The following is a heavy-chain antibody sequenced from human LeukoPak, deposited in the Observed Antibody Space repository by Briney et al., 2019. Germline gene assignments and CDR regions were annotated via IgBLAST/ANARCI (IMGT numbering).Heavy chain of an antibody. J-gene: IGHJ5*02. Sequence: PGGSLRLSCAASGFTFSTYSMNWVRQAPGKGLEWVSFISGGGSYIYYAESVKGRFTISRDNAKNSLYLQMNSLRAEDTAIYYCARGRVASGRFGEVASWGQGPLFTVSS. CDR2: ISGGGSYI. D-gene: IGHD3-10*01. CDR3: ARGRVASGRFGEVAS. CDR1: GFTFSTYS. V-gene: IGHV3-21*01.